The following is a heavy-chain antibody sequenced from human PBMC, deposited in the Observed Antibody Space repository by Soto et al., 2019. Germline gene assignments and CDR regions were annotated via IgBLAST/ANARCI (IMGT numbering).Heavy chain of an antibody. CDR3: ARGAATVTPGWFDP. J-gene: IGHJ5*02. CDR1: GYSISSGYY. D-gene: IGHD4-17*01. V-gene: IGHV4-38-2*01. CDR2: IYHSGST. Sequence: SETLSLTCAVSGYSISSGYYWGWIRQTPGKGLEWIASIYHSGSTYYNPSLKSRVTISVDTSKNQFSLKLTSVTAADTAVHYCARGAATVTPGWFDPWGQGIMVTVSS.